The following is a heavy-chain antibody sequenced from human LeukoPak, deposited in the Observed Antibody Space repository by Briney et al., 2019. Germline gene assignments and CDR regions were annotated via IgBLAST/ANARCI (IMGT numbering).Heavy chain of an antibody. CDR3: ARAGNQAENYYDFWSGYYRYYYYMDV. J-gene: IGHJ6*03. Sequence: SETLSLTCSVSGDSINSSPNYWSWIRQPAGKGLEYIGRISSRGSTNYNPSLKSRVTISVDTSKNQFSLKLSSVTAADTAVYYCARAGNQAENYYDFWSGYYRYYYYMDVWGKGTTVTVSS. CDR1: GDSINSSPNY. CDR2: ISSRGST. D-gene: IGHD3-3*01. V-gene: IGHV4-61*02.